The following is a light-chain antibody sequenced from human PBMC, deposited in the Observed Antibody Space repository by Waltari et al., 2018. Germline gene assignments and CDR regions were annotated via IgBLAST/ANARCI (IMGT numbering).Light chain of an antibody. Sequence: QSALTQPASVSGSPGQPITIFCTGTKSDVGFYNYVSWYQQHPGKAPKVIIYDVSQPPSGLSNRFSGSKSGNTASLTISGLQADDEADYYCKSYTGTGSWVFGGGTKLTVL. CDR2: DVS. CDR1: KSDVGFYNY. V-gene: IGLV2-14*03. CDR3: KSYTGTGSWV. J-gene: IGLJ3*02.